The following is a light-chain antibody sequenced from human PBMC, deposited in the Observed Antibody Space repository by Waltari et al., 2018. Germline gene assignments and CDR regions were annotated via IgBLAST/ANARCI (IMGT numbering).Light chain of an antibody. V-gene: IGLV2-23*01. CDR1: TSDVGGYNL. Sequence: QSALTQPASVSGSPGQSITISCTGSTSDVGGYNLVSWYRQFPNKAPQLIFYEGTRRPPGVSSRFSASKSGNTASLTIPGLQAEDEALYFCSSYARSDNSVLFGGGTQLSVL. CDR2: EGT. J-gene: IGLJ2*01. CDR3: SSYARSDNSVL.